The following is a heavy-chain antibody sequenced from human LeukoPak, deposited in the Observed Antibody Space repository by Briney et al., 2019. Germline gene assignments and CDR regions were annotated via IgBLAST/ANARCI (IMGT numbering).Heavy chain of an antibody. V-gene: IGHV3-7*01. CDR1: GFTFSSYW. Sequence: PGGSLRLSCAASGFTFSSYWMSWVRQAPGKGLEWVANIKQDESEEYYVDSVKGRFTISRDNAKNSLYLQMNSLRAEDTAVYYCARLRYDFVWGSFDYWGQGTLVTVSS. J-gene: IGHJ4*02. CDR3: ARLRYDFVWGSFDY. CDR2: IKQDESEE. D-gene: IGHD3-16*01.